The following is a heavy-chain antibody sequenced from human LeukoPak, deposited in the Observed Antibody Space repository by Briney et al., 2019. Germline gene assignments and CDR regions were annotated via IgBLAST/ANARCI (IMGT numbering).Heavy chain of an antibody. CDR3: AKDLGYCSSTSCQSPFDY. V-gene: IGHV3-23*01. D-gene: IGHD2-2*01. J-gene: IGHJ4*02. CDR2: ISGSGGST. CDR1: GFTFSSYA. Sequence: GGSLRLSCEASGFTFSSYAMSWVRQAPGKGLEGVSAISGSGGSTYYADSVKGRFTISRDNSKNTLYLQMNSLRAEDTAVYYCAKDLGYCSSTSCQSPFDYWGQGTLVTVSS.